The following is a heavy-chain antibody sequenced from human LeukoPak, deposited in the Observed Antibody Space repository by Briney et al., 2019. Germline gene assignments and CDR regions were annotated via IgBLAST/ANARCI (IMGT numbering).Heavy chain of an antibody. V-gene: IGHV4-39*07. CDR3: ADSRDYHYYYMDV. Sequence: AETLSLTCTVSGASISSSRSHWGGARQHPAEVEEWFVFIYYSGSTYFNPSLRSRVIISVDASNNQFSVLFASSTAARAVVYYYADSRDYHYYYMDVWGKGTTVTVSS. CDR1: GASISSSRSH. J-gene: IGHJ6*03. CDR2: IYYSGST.